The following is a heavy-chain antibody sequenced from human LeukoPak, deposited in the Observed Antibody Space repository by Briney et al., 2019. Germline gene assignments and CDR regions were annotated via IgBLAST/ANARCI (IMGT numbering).Heavy chain of an antibody. J-gene: IGHJ6*03. D-gene: IGHD5-18*01. CDR1: GFTFSSYE. CDR2: ISSSGSTI. V-gene: IGHV3-48*03. Sequence: GGSLRLSCAASGFTFSSYEMNWVRQAPGKGLEWVSYISSSGSTIYYADSVKGRFTISRDNAKNSLYLQMNSLRAEDTAVYYCARDGHSYGYMDVWGKGTTVTISS. CDR3: ARDGHSYGYMDV.